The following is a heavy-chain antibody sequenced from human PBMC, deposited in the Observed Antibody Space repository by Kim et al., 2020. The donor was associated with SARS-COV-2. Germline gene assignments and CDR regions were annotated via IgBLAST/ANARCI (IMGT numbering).Heavy chain of an antibody. CDR3: TKDRSTENADAFDL. V-gene: IGHV3-23*01. D-gene: IGHD1-1*01. Sequence: DSVNGRCTISRDKSKNTLYLGMNRLRAEDTALYYCTKDRSTENADAFDLWGQGTMVTVSS. J-gene: IGHJ3*01.